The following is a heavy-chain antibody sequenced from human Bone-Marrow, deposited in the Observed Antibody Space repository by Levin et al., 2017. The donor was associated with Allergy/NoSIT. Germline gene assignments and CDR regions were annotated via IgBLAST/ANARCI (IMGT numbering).Heavy chain of an antibody. V-gene: IGHV1-8*01. CDR2: MNPQSGNT. CDR3: ATGLRDESDY. J-gene: IGHJ4*02. Sequence: EASVKVSCKASGYRFMSHDISWVRQASGQGLEWMGWMNPQSGNTGYAQKFQGRVTMTMDSSISTVYMELSGLKSEDTAVYYCATGLRDESDYWGPGTQVTVSS. CDR1: GYRFMSHD. D-gene: IGHD4-17*01.